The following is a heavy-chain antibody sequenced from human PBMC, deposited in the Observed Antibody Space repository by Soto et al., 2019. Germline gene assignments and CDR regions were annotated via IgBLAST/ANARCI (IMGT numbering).Heavy chain of an antibody. V-gene: IGHV4-38-2*01. Sequence: SETLSLTCAVSGYSISSGYYWGWIRQPPGKGLEWIGSIYHSGSTYYNPPLKSRVTISVDTSKNQFSLKLSSVTAADTAVYYCARLIVVVVAATQGWFDPWGQGTLVTVSS. CDR2: IYHSGST. CDR1: GYSISSGYY. J-gene: IGHJ5*02. D-gene: IGHD2-15*01. CDR3: ARLIVVVVAATQGWFDP.